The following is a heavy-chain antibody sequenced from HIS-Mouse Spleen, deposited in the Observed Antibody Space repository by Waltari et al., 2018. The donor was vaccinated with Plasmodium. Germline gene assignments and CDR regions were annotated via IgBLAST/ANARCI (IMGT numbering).Heavy chain of an antibody. J-gene: IGHJ3*02. D-gene: IGHD6-6*01. CDR2: IYWDDDK. Sequence: QITLKESVPTLVKPTQTLTLTCPFSGYSISTSGWGVGWLRQPPGKALGWLALIYWDDDKRYSPALKSRLTNTKDTCKSQVVLTMTNMDPVDSATYYWAHSNIAACRAVEIWGQGTMGTVAS. CDR1: GYSISTSGWG. V-gene: IGHV2-5*02. CDR3: AHSNIAACRAVEI.